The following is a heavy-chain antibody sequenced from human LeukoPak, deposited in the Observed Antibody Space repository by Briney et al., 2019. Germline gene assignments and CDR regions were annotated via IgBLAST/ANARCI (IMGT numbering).Heavy chain of an antibody. D-gene: IGHD2-2*01. J-gene: IGHJ4*02. CDR1: SFSVSSNY. CDR3: ASTGGIGCCSSTSCCFDY. Sequence: GGSLRLSCAASSFSVSSNYMTWVRQAPGKGLECASVIYSGGSTYYADSVKGRFTISRDNSKNTLYLQMNSLRAEDTAVYFCASTGGIGCCSSTSCCFDYWGQGILVTVSS. V-gene: IGHV3-53*01. CDR2: IYSGGST.